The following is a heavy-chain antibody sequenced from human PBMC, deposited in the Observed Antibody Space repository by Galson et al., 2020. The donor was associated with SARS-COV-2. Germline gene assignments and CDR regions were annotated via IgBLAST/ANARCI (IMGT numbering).Heavy chain of an antibody. Sequence: GESLKISCTGSGYDFSGQWIAWVRRMPGKGLEWMGVIYPGDSDTKYSPSFQGQVTISADKSIRTVYLQWSSLKASDTAIYYCARALLYNGNYYWYFDLWGRGTRVTVSS. CDR3: ARALLYNGNYYWYFDL. V-gene: IGHV5-51*01. CDR2: IYPGDSDT. D-gene: IGHD1-26*01. CDR1: GYDFSGQW. J-gene: IGHJ2*01.